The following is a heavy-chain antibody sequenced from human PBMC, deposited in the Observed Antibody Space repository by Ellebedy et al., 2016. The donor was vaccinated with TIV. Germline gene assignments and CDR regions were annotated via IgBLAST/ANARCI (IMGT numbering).Heavy chain of an antibody. V-gene: IGHV3-30-3*01. CDR2: ISYDGSNK. CDR3: AKDRYGDYVVYFDY. CDR1: GFTFSSYA. J-gene: IGHJ4*02. Sequence: PGGSLRLSCAASGFTFSSYAMHWVRQAPGKGLEWVAVISYDGSNKYYADSVKGRFTISRDNSKNTLSLQMNSLRAEDTAVYFCAKDRYGDYVVYFDYWGQGTLVTVSS. D-gene: IGHD4-17*01.